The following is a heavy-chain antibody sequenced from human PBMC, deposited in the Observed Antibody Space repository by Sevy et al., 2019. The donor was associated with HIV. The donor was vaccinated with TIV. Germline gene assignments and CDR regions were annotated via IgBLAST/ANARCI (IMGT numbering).Heavy chain of an antibody. V-gene: IGHV3-66*01. J-gene: IGHJ6*02. D-gene: IGHD1-26*01. Sequence: GGSLRLSCAASGFTVSSNYMSWVRQAPGKGLEWVSGIYSGGSTYYADSVKGSFNITRDNYKNTLYLQMNSLRAEDTAVYYCAGGWSYYNDYYGMDVWGQGTTVTVSS. CDR2: IYSGGST. CDR1: GFTVSSNY. CDR3: AGGWSYYNDYYGMDV.